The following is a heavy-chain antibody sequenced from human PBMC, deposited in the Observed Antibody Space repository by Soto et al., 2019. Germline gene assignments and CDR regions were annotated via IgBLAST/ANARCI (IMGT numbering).Heavy chain of an antibody. CDR2: IYYSGST. CDR1: GGSISSGGYY. Sequence: QVQLQESGPGLVKPSQTLSLTCTVSGGSISSGGYYWSWIRQHPGKGLEWIGYIYYSGSTYYNPSHQRRVTISVATSKNQFSLKLSSVPAADTAVYYCARGGRRSPGMDVWGQGTTVTVSS. CDR3: ARGGRRSPGMDV. J-gene: IGHJ6*02. V-gene: IGHV4-31*03.